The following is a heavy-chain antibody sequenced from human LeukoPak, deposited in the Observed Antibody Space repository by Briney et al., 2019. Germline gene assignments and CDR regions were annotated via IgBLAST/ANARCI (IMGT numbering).Heavy chain of an antibody. CDR1: GYTFTSYY. CDR3: ARDHYDFWSGTELDY. CDR2: INPSGGST. V-gene: IGHV1-46*01. J-gene: IGHJ4*02. D-gene: IGHD3-3*01. Sequence: GASVKVSCKASGYTFTSYYMHWVRQAPGQGLEWMGIINPSGGSTSYAQKFQGRVTMTRDTSTSTVYMELSSLRSEDTAVYYCARDHYDFWSGTELDYWGQGTLVTVSS.